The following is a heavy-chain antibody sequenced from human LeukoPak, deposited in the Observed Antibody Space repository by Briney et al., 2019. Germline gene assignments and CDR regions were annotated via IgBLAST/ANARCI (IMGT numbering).Heavy chain of an antibody. CDR3: AKDWNWAIDY. J-gene: IGHJ4*02. CDR1: GFAFCSYC. V-gene: IGHV3-30*02. CDR2: IHYDSTTE. Sequence: GGSLRLSCAASGFAFCSYCMHWVRRAPGKGLEWVAYIHYDSTTEDYADSVKGRFTISRDNSKNTLFLQMNNLRVEDMAVFYCAKDWNWAIDYWGQGTLVTVSS. D-gene: IGHD1-7*01.